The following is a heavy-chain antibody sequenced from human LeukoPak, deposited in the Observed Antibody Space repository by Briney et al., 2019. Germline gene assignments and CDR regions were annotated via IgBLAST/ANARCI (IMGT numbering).Heavy chain of an antibody. J-gene: IGHJ4*02. CDR2: IYPGDSET. CDR3: ARHTRSRPFDY. Sequence: GESLKISCKGSGYTFSSYWIGWVRQMPGKGLEWVGIIYPGDSETRYSSSFQGQVTISADKSISTDYLQWSSLKASDTAMYYCARHTRSRPFDYWGQGTLVTVSS. V-gene: IGHV5-51*01. D-gene: IGHD6-13*01. CDR1: GYTFSSYW.